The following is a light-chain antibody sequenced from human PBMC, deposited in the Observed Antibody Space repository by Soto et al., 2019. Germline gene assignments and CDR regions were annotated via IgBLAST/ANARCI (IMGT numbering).Light chain of an antibody. Sequence: DIQITQSPSTLSASVGDRVTITCRASQSISTWLVWYQQKPGKAPKVLIYDASSLQSGVPSRFSGHGSGTVFTLTISXLQPDDSAIHYCQQYKTYTTFGQGTNVDIK. CDR2: DAS. V-gene: IGKV1-5*01. J-gene: IGKJ2*01. CDR1: QSISTW. CDR3: QQYKTYTT.